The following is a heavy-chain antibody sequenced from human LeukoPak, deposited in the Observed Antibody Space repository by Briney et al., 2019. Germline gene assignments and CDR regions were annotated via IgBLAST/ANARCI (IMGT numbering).Heavy chain of an antibody. CDR3: AKDQDPYSGSYDYFDY. D-gene: IGHD1-26*01. V-gene: IGHV3-23*01. CDR2: ISARGGGT. Sequence: PGGSLRLPCAASGLTFSNYAMSWVRQAPGKGLEWVSTISARGGGTYYADSVKGRFTISRDNSKNTLYLQMNSLRAEDTAVYYCAKDQDPYSGSYDYFDYWGQGTLVTVSS. CDR1: GLTFSNYA. J-gene: IGHJ4*02.